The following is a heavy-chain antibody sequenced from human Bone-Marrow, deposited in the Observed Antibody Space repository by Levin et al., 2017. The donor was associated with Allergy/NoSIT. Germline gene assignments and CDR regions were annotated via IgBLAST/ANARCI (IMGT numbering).Heavy chain of an antibody. CDR1: GYTFTGYY. J-gene: IGHJ6*02. CDR2: INPNSGGT. D-gene: IGHD3-10*01. Sequence: GESLKISCKASGYTFTGYYMHWVRQAPGQGLEWMGWINPNSGGTNYAQKFQGRVTMTRDTSISTAYMELSRLRSDDTAVYYCASELLWFGESLGLYDYGMDVWGQGTTVTVSS. CDR3: ASELLWFGESLGLYDYGMDV. V-gene: IGHV1-2*02.